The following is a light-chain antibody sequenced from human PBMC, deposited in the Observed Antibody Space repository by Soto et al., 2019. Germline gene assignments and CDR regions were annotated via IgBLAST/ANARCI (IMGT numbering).Light chain of an antibody. CDR1: QSLLHSNGNNY. CDR3: MQGLETPFT. J-gene: IGKJ2*01. V-gene: IGKV2-28*01. CDR2: LDS. Sequence: DIVMTQSPLSLPVTPGEPASISWTSSQSLLHSNGNNYLDWFLQKPGQPPQLLIYLDSNRASGVPERFSGSGSGANFRLRIRKVEAGGVGGYLFMQGLETPFTFGQWTKLEMK.